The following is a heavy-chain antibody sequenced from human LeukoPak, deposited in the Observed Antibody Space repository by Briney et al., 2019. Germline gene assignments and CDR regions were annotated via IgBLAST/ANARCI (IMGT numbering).Heavy chain of an antibody. Sequence: SETLSLTCTVSGGSISSGGYYWSWIRQHPGKGLEWIGYIYYSGSTYYNPSLKSRVTISVDTSKNQFSLKLSSVTAADTAVYYCARGGRAAAGSFDYWGQGTLVTVSS. CDR2: IYYSGST. D-gene: IGHD6-13*01. V-gene: IGHV4-31*03. CDR3: ARGGRAAAGSFDY. CDR1: GGSISSGGYY. J-gene: IGHJ4*02.